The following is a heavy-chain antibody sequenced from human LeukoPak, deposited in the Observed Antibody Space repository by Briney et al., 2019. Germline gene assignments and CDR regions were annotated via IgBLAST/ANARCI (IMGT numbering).Heavy chain of an antibody. Sequence: ASAKVSCKASGYTFTTYGISWVRQAPGQGLEWMGWISAYNGNTNYAQKLQGRVTMTTDTSTSTAYMELRSLISDDAAVYYCARGDDYGDYWGLYWGQGTLVTVSS. CDR3: ARGDDYGDYWGLY. CDR2: ISAYNGNT. CDR1: GYTFTTYG. D-gene: IGHD4-17*01. V-gene: IGHV1-18*01. J-gene: IGHJ4*02.